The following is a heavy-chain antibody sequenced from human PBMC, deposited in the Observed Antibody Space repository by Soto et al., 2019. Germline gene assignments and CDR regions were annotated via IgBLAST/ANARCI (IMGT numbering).Heavy chain of an antibody. CDR1: GFTFSNAW. J-gene: IGHJ1*01. Sequence: EVQLVESGGGLVKPGGSLRLSCAASGFTFSNAWMNWVRQAPGKGLEWVGRIKSKTDGGTTDYAAPVKGRFTISREDXXNXLXPKMTSLKTEDTAVYYCTTAPTYYYDSSGYPGGVQHWGQGTLVTVSS. CDR2: IKSKTDGGTT. V-gene: IGHV3-15*07. CDR3: TTAPTYYYDSSGYPGGVQH. D-gene: IGHD3-22*01.